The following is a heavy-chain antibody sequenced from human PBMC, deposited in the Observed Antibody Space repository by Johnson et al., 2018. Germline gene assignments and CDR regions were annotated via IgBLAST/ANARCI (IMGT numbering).Heavy chain of an antibody. CDR2: IKQDGSEK. Sequence: VQLVESGGGLVQPGGSLRLSCAASGFTFSSYWMSWVRQAPGKGLEWVANIKQDGSEKYYVDSVKGRVTISRDNAKNSLYLQMNSLRAGDPAGYYRARVKRGGWYGYYYYDGMDVWGQGTTVTVS. D-gene: IGHD6-19*01. J-gene: IGHJ6*02. CDR3: ARVKRGGWYGYYYYDGMDV. CDR1: GFTFSSYW. V-gene: IGHV3-7*01.